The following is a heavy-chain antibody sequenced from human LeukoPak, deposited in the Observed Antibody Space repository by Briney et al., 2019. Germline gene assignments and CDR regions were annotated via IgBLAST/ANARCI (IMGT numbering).Heavy chain of an antibody. CDR1: GYTFTSYA. D-gene: IGHD6-13*01. V-gene: IGHV1-3*01. CDR2: INAGNGNT. CDR3: ARNLAASVVSPFDY. J-gene: IGHJ4*02. Sequence: GASVKVSCKASGYTFTSYAMHWVRQAPGQRLEWMGWINAGNGNTKYSQKFQGRVTITRDTSTSTAYMELSSLRSEDTAVYYCARNLAASVVSPFDYWGQGTLVTVSS.